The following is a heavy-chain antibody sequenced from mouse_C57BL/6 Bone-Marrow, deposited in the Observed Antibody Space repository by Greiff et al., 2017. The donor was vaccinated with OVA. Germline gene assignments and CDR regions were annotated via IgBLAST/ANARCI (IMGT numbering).Heavy chain of an antibody. CDR1: GFTFSSYG. D-gene: IGHD1-1*01. Sequence: VQLKESGGDLVKPGGSLKLSCAASGFTFSSYGMSWVRQTPDKRLEWVATISSGGSYTYYPDSVKGRFTISRDNAKNTLYLQMSSLKSEDTAMYYCARRGYYGSPFAYWGQGTLVTVSA. CDR3: ARRGYYGSPFAY. V-gene: IGHV5-6*01. CDR2: ISSGGSYT. J-gene: IGHJ3*01.